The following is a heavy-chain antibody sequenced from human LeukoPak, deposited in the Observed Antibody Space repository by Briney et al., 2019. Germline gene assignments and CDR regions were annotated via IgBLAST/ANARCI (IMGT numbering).Heavy chain of an antibody. CDR2: ITATSTSM. Sequence: GGSLRLSCAASGFTFTTYSMTWVRQAPGEGLEWVSSITATSTSMYYADSVKGRFTISRDNARNSLYLQMNSLRAEDTAVYYCARSPSGKYSLIGFLDYWGQGTLVTVSS. CDR3: ARSPSGKYSLIGFLDY. CDR1: GFTFTTYS. V-gene: IGHV3-21*01. J-gene: IGHJ4*02. D-gene: IGHD1-26*01.